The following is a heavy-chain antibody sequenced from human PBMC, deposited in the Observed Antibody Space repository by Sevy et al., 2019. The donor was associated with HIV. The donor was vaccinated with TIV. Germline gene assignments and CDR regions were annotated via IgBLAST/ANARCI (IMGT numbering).Heavy chain of an antibody. J-gene: IGHJ5*02. CDR1: GYTFTGYY. CDR2: INPNSGGT. V-gene: IGHV1-2*06. D-gene: IGHD2-2*01. CDR3: ARESGYCSSTSCYPWFDP. Sequence: ASLKVSCKASGYTFTGYYMHWVRQAPGQGLEWMGRINPNSGGTNYAQKFQGRVTMTRDTSISTAYMELSRLRSDDTAVYYCARESGYCSSTSCYPWFDPWGQGTLVTVSS.